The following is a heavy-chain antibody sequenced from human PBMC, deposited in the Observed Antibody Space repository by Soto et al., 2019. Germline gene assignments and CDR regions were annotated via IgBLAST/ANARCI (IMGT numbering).Heavy chain of an antibody. V-gene: IGHV3-21*01. CDR2: ISSSSSYI. CDR1: GFTFSSYS. CDR3: ARNESSNIYGMDV. Sequence: PGGSLRLSCAASGFTFSSYSMNWVRQAPGKGLEWVSSISSSSSYIYYADSVKGRFSISRDNAQNSLHLQMNNLRAEDTAVYYCARNESSNIYGMDVWGQGTTVTVSS. D-gene: IGHD6-6*01. J-gene: IGHJ6*02.